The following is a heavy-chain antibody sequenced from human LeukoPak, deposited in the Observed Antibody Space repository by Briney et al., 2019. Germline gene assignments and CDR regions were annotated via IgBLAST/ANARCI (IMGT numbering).Heavy chain of an antibody. CDR2: IYYSGST. Sequence: SETLSLTCTVSGGSISSYYWSWIRQPPGKGLEWIGYIYYSGSTNYNPSLKSRVTISVDTSKNQFSLKLSSVTAADTAVYYCARDRDGYNSNWFDPWGQETLVTVSS. CDR3: ARDRDGYNSNWFDP. CDR1: GGSISSYY. D-gene: IGHD5-24*01. V-gene: IGHV4-59*01. J-gene: IGHJ5*02.